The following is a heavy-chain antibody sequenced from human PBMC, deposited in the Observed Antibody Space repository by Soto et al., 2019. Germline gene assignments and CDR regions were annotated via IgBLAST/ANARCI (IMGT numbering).Heavy chain of an antibody. CDR2: ISYDGSNK. D-gene: IGHD1-1*01. Sequence: GGSLRLSCAASGFTFSSYGMHWVRQAPGKGLEWVAFISYDGSNKYYADSVKGRFTISRDNSENTLYLQMNSLRAEDTAVYYCSNARARPDTTGEFDYWGQGTLVTVSS. CDR3: SNARARPDTTGEFDY. V-gene: IGHV3-30*18. CDR1: GFTFSSYG. J-gene: IGHJ4*02.